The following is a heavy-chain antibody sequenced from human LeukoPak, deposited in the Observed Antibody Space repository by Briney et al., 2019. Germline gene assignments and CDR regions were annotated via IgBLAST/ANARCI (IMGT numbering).Heavy chain of an antibody. Sequence: ASVKVSCKASGYTFTDYYMHWVRQAPGQGFEWMGWINPNDGDTNYAQKLQGRVTMTRDTSISTAHMEVSRLRSDDTAVYYCARTNFLYCSSSTCLFDYWGQGTLVTVSS. CDR3: ARTNFLYCSSSTCLFDY. CDR2: INPNDGDT. V-gene: IGHV1-2*02. D-gene: IGHD2-2*01. CDR1: GYTFTDYY. J-gene: IGHJ4*02.